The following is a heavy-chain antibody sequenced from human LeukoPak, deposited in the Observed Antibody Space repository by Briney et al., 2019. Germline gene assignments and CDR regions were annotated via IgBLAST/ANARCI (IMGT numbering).Heavy chain of an antibody. V-gene: IGHV4-4*02. CDR1: GGSISSSNW. D-gene: IGHD3-10*01. J-gene: IGHJ4*02. CDR3: ARKGIWFGELLPGGLRPPSGVLDY. Sequence: SETLSLTCAVSGGSISSSNWWSWVRQPPGKGLEWIGEIYHSGSTNYNPSLKSRVTISVDKSKNQFSLKLSSVTAADTAVYYCARKGIWFGELLPGGLRPPSGVLDYWGQGTLVTVSS. CDR2: IYHSGST.